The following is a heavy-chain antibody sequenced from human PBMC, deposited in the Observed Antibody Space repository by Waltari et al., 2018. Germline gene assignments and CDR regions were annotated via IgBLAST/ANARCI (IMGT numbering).Heavy chain of an antibody. CDR1: GFNFSDYY. V-gene: IGHV3-11*04. Sequence: QVQLVESGGDLVKPGGSLRLSCAASGFNFSDYYMSWIRQAPGKGLEWISYISSSGNTIYYADSVKGRFAISRDNAKNSLSLQMNSLRADDTAVYFCARDMGGDREFDYWGQGTQVTVSP. J-gene: IGHJ4*02. D-gene: IGHD2-21*01. CDR2: ISSSGNTI. CDR3: ARDMGGDREFDY.